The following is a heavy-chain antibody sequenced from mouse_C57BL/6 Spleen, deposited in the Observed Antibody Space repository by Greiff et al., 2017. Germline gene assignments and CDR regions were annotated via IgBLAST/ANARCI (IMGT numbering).Heavy chain of an antibody. Sequence: VQLQQSGPGLVQPSQSLSITCTVSGFSLTSYGVHWVRQSPGKGLAWLGVIWSGGSTDYNAAFISRLSISKDNSKSQVFFKMNSLQADDTAIYYCARKKRDGSGDWYFDVWGTGTTVTVSS. J-gene: IGHJ1*03. D-gene: IGHD1-1*01. CDR1: GFSLTSYG. V-gene: IGHV2-2*01. CDR3: ARKKRDGSGDWYFDV. CDR2: IWSGGST.